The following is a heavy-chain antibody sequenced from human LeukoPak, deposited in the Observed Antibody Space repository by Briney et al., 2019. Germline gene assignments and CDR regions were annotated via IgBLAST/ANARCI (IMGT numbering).Heavy chain of an antibody. V-gene: IGHV1-2*02. J-gene: IGHJ6*02. Sequence: ASVKVSCKASGYTFTGYYMHWVRQAPGQGLEWMGWINPNSGGTNYAQKFQGRVTMTRDTSISTAYMELSRLRSDDTAGYYCARVVQDDYYYYGMDVWGQGTTVTVSS. CDR1: GYTFTGYY. CDR3: ARVVQDDYYYYGMDV. CDR2: INPNSGGT.